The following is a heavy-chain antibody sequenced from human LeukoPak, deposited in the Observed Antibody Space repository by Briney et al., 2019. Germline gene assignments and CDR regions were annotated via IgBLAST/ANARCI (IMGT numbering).Heavy chain of an antibody. CDR3: ARPVLSYYYGSGSYGSRFGMDV. CDR2: ISYDGSNK. J-gene: IGHJ6*04. V-gene: IGHV3-30*04. Sequence: GGSLRLSCAASGFTFSSYAMHWVRQAPGKGLEWVAVISYDGSNKYYADSVKGRFTISRDNSKNTLYLQMNSLRAEDTAVYYCARPVLSYYYGSGSYGSRFGMDVWGKETTVTVSS. D-gene: IGHD3-10*01. CDR1: GFTFSSYA.